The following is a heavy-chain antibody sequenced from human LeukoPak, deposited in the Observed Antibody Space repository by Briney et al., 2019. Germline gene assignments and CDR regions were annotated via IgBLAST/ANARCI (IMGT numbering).Heavy chain of an antibody. V-gene: IGHV5-51*01. J-gene: IGHJ3*02. CDR3: ARPLTSYDSSGLSAFDI. Sequence: GESLKISCKGSGYSFTSYWIGWVRQRPGKGLEWMGIIYTGDSDTRYSPSFQGQVTISADKSISTAYLQWSSLKASDTAMYYCARPLTSYDSSGLSAFDIWGQGTMVTVSS. CDR2: IYTGDSDT. CDR1: GYSFTSYW. D-gene: IGHD3-22*01.